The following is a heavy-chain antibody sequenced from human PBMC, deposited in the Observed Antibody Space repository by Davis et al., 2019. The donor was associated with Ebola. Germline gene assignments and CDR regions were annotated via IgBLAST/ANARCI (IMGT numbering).Heavy chain of an antibody. V-gene: IGHV3-30*03. CDR1: GFTFSSYW. D-gene: IGHD6-19*01. J-gene: IGHJ3*02. CDR2: ISYDGSNK. CDR3: AGGDSGWDDSDI. Sequence: PGGSLRLSCAASGFTFSSYWMHWVRQAPGKGLEWVAVISYDGSNKYYADSVTGRFTISRDNSKNTLYLQMNSLRAEDTAVYYCAGGDSGWDDSDIWGRGTMVTVSS.